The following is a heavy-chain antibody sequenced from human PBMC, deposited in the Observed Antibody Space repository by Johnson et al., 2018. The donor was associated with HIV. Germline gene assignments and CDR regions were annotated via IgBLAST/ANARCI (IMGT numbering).Heavy chain of an antibody. CDR1: GFTVSSNY. Sequence: VQLVESGGGLVQPGGSLRLSCAASGFTVSSNYMTWVRQAPGKGLEWVSRINWNGAITAYADSVKGRFTISRDNAKNSLYLQMNSLRAEDTALYYCARDQYSTSDDDAFDIWGQGTMVTVSS. J-gene: IGHJ3*02. CDR2: INWNGAIT. V-gene: IGHV3-20*04. CDR3: ARDQYSTSDDDAFDI. D-gene: IGHD6-6*01.